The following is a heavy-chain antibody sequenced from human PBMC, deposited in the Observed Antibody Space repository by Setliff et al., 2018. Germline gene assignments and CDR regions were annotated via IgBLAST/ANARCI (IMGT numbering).Heavy chain of an antibody. D-gene: IGHD3-10*01. J-gene: IGHJ5*02. CDR3: ARHVYGSGSYYNWFDP. CDR1: GGSISSVSYY. CDR2: IYTSGST. V-gene: IGHV4-61*02. Sequence: SETLSLTCTVSGGSISSVSYYWSWIRQPAGKGLEWLGRIYTSGSTNYNPSLKSRVTISVDTSKNQFSLKLSSVTAADTAVYYCARHVYGSGSYYNWFDPWGQGTLVTVSS.